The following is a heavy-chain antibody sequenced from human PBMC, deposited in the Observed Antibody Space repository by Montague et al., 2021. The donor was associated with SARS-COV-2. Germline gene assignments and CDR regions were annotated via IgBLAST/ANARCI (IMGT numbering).Heavy chain of an antibody. J-gene: IGHJ4*02. CDR1: GGSLSGFY. Sequence: SETLSPTCAVYGGSLSGFYWTWIRQAPGKGLEWVGEITHGGTTSYSPALKSRLTISLDTSKNQFSLKLDSVTAADTATYYCARSHDYRGNDYFDSWGQGALVIVSS. CDR2: ITHGGTT. V-gene: IGHV4-34*01. CDR3: ARSHDYRGNDYFDS. D-gene: IGHD4-23*01.